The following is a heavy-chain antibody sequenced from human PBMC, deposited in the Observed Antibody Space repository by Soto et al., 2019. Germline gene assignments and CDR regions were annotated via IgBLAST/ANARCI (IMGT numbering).Heavy chain of an antibody. Sequence: QVQLQQSGPGLVKPSQTLSLTCAISGDSVSSNSAAWNWIRQSPSRGLEWLGRTYYRSKWYTDYAVSGKIPKPINPDTSKNQFSLRLNSVTPEDTAVHYCARDGSGSGTSGMDVWGQGTTVTVSS. CDR2: TYYRSKWYT. CDR1: GDSVSSNSAA. J-gene: IGHJ6*02. CDR3: ARDGSGSGTSGMDV. D-gene: IGHD3-10*01. V-gene: IGHV6-1*01.